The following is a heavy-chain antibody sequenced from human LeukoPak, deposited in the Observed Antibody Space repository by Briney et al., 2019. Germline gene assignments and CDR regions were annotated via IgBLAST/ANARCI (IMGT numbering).Heavy chain of an antibody. J-gene: IGHJ6*03. CDR2: IYYSGST. CDR3: ARGDYYYYMDV. CDR1: GGSISSYY. V-gene: IGHV4-59*01. Sequence: SETLSLTCTVSGGSISSYYWSWIRQPPGKGLEWIGYIYYSGSTYYNPSLKSRVTISVDTSKNQFSLKLSSVTAADTAVYYCARGDYYYYMDVWGKGTTVTVSS.